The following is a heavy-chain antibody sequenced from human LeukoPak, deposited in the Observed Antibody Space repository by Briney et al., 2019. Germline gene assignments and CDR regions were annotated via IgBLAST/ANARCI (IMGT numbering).Heavy chain of an antibody. CDR1: GYSFTSYW. V-gene: IGHV5-51*01. CDR2: IYPSDSDT. Sequence: GESLKISCKGSGYSFTSYWIGWVRQMPGKGLEWMGIIYPSDSDTRYSPSFQGQVTISADKSISTAYLQWSSLKASDTAMYYCARRMPCSGGSCYSDYFDYWGQGTLVTVSS. D-gene: IGHD2-15*01. J-gene: IGHJ4*02. CDR3: ARRMPCSGGSCYSDYFDY.